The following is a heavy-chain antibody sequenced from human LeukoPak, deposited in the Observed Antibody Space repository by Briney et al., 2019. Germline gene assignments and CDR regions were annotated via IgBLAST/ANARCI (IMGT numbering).Heavy chain of an antibody. CDR3: AKDAVPAALGEYFFDY. CDR1: GFTFSSYA. CDR2: LYTGSST. V-gene: IGHV3-23*03. J-gene: IGHJ4*02. D-gene: IGHD2-2*01. Sequence: GGCLRLSCAASGFTFSSYAMRWVRPARGEGLEWGSVLYTGSSTYYADSVKGRFTIARDNSKNTLYLQMNSLRDEDTAVYYCAKDAVPAALGEYFFDYWGQGTRVTVSS.